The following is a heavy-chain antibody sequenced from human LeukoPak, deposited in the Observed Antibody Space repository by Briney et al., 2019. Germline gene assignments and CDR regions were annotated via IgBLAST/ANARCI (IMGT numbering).Heavy chain of an antibody. CDR1: GFTFDDYA. CDR3: AKDISRDYYDSSGYYQG. D-gene: IGHD3-22*01. Sequence: PGGSLRLSCAASGFTFDDYAMHWVRQAPGKGLEWVSGIGWNSGSIGYADSVKGRFTISRDNAKNSLYPQMNSLRAEDTALYYCAKDISRDYYDSSGYYQGWGQGTLVTVSS. V-gene: IGHV3-9*01. CDR2: IGWNSGSI. J-gene: IGHJ4*02.